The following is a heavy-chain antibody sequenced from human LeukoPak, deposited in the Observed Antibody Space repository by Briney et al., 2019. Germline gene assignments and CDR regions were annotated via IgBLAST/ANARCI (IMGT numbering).Heavy chain of an antibody. CDR3: AKYSSGWHPPFDY. J-gene: IGHJ4*02. D-gene: IGHD6-19*01. CDR1: GFIFSSYA. CDR2: IGSGT. Sequence: PGGSLRLSCGASGFIFSSYAMSWVRQAPGKGLEWVSAIGSGTYYADSVKGRFTISRDNSKNTLYLQMNSLRAEDTAVYYCAKYSSGWHPPFDYWGQGTLVTVSS. V-gene: IGHV3-23*01.